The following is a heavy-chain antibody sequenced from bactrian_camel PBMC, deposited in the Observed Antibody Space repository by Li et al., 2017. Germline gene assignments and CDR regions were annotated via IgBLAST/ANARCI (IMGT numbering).Heavy chain of an antibody. Sequence: VQLVESGGGSVQVGGSLTLSCVASGDTIGRYCMGWFRQAPGKGLEWVSTISSGGGVQYYADSVKGRFPISRDNAKNTVYLLMNSLKTEDTAVYYCVTLLTYCSGDYCASSDYWGQGTQVTVS. V-gene: IGHV3S40*01. J-gene: IGHJ4*01. CDR1: GDTIGRYC. CDR3: VTLLTYCSGDYCASSDY. D-gene: IGHD2*01. CDR2: ISSGGGVQ.